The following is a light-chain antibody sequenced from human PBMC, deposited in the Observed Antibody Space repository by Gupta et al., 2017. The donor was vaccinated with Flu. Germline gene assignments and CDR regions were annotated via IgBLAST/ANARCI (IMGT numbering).Light chain of an antibody. Sequence: SLGERATINCKSSQSVLYPSNNKNYLAWYQQKPGQSPKVLFYWASTRESGVPDRFSGSGSGTDFTLTISSLQAEDVAVYFCQQEDSIPVTFGQGTKLEIK. CDR2: WAS. CDR1: QSVLYPSNNKNY. J-gene: IGKJ2*01. CDR3: QQEDSIPVT. V-gene: IGKV4-1*01.